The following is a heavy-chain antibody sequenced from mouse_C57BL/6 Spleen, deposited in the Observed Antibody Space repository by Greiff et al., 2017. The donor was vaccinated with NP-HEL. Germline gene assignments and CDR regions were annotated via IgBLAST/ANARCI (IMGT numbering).Heavy chain of an antibody. Sequence: QVQLQQPGAELVKPGASVKLSCKASGYTFTSYWMQWVKQRPGQGLEWIGEIDPSDSYNNYNQKFKGKATLTVDTSSSTAYMQLSSLTSEDSAVYYCARRLITTVVSTPRYFDVWGTGTTVTVSS. CDR3: ARRLITTVVSTPRYFDV. V-gene: IGHV1-50*01. CDR2: IDPSDSYN. J-gene: IGHJ1*03. CDR1: GYTFTSYW. D-gene: IGHD1-1*01.